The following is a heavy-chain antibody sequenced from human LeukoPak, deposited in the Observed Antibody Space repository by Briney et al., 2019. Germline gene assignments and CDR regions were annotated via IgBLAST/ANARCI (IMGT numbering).Heavy chain of an antibody. J-gene: IGHJ3*02. CDR1: GFTFSSYG. CDR3: ARVLRYFDWFLGDAFDI. Sequence: GRSLRLSCAASGFTFSSYGMHWVRQAPGKGLEWVAVISYDGSNKYYADSVKGRFTISRDNSKNTLYLQMNSLRAEDTAVYYCARVLRYFDWFLGDAFDIWGQGTMVTVSS. CDR2: ISYDGSNK. D-gene: IGHD3-9*01. V-gene: IGHV3-30*03.